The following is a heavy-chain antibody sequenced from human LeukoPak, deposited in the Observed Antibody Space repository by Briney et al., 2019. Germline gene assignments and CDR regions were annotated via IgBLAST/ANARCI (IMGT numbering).Heavy chain of an antibody. D-gene: IGHD5/OR15-5a*01. CDR1: GFTFSSYW. J-gene: IGHJ3*02. CDR3: ARAGVSVRRAFDI. CDR2: INSDGSST. V-gene: IGHV3-74*01. Sequence: GGSLRLSCAASGFTFSSYWMHWVRHAPGKGLVWVSRINSDGSSTSYADSVKGRFTISRDNAKNTLYLQMNSLRAEDTAVYYCARAGVSVRRAFDIWGQGTMVTVSS.